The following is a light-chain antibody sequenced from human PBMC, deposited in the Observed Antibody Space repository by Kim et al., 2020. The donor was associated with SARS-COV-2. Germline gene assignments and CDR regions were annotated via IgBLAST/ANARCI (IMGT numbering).Light chain of an antibody. J-gene: IGLJ1*01. CDR3: QSYDSSLSEYV. Sequence: QSVLTQPPSVSGAPGQGVTISCTGTSSNIGADFDVHWYQQLPGTTPKLLIFGNTNRPSGVPDRFSGSKSGTSASLAINGLQSEDEANYYCQSYDSSLSEYVFGTGTKVT. CDR1: SSNIGADFD. CDR2: GNT. V-gene: IGLV1-40*01.